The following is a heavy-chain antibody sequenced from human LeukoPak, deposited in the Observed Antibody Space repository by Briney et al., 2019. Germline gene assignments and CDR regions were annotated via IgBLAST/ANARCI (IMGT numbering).Heavy chain of an antibody. CDR2: INSDGSTT. CDR1: GFTLSNSW. J-gene: IGHJ5*02. V-gene: IGHV3-74*01. Sequence: PGGSLRLSCAASGFTLSNSWIHWVRQAPGKGLVWVSRINSDGSTTTYADSVKGRFTISRDNAKNTLYLQINSLRAEDTAIYYCAKDVWWSVSWGQGTLVTVSS. CDR3: AKDVWWSVS. D-gene: IGHD2-8*02.